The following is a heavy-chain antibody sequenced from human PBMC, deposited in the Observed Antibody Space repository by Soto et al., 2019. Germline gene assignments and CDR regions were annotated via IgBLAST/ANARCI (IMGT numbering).Heavy chain of an antibody. CDR2: IFYSGST. J-gene: IGHJ4*02. CDR3: ARVPVDYGGYTGGDY. Sequence: QVQLQESGPGLVKPSQTLSLTCTVSGGSISSGGYYWSWIRQHPGKGLEWIGYIFYSGSTYYNPSLKGRVTISVDTSKNQFSLKLSSVTAADTAVYYCARVPVDYGGYTGGDYWGQGTLVTVSS. V-gene: IGHV4-31*03. CDR1: GGSISSGGYY. D-gene: IGHD4-17*01.